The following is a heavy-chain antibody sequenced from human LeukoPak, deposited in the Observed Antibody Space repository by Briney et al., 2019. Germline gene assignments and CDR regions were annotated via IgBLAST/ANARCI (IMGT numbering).Heavy chain of an antibody. CDR3: ARLIVVPAAISDPFDY. CDR2: IYYSGST. Sequence: PSETLSLTCTVSGGSISSSSYYWGWIRQPPRTGLEWIGSIYYSGSTYYNPSLKSRVTISVDTSKNQFSLKLSSVTAADTAVYYCARLIVVPAAISDPFDYWGQGTLVTVSS. J-gene: IGHJ4*02. CDR1: GGSISSSSYY. V-gene: IGHV4-39*01. D-gene: IGHD2-2*02.